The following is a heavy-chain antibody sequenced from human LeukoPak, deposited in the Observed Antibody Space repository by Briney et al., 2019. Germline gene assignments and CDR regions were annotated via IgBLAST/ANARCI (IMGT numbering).Heavy chain of an antibody. CDR3: ARDGYCSSTSCYASGWFDP. Sequence: GASVKVSCKASGYTFTGYYMDWVRQAPGQGLEWMGWINPNSGGTNYAQKFQGRVTMTRDTSISTAYMELSRLRSDDTAVYYCARDGYCSSTSCYASGWFDPWGQGTLVTVSS. D-gene: IGHD2-2*01. V-gene: IGHV1-2*02. J-gene: IGHJ5*02. CDR1: GYTFTGYY. CDR2: INPNSGGT.